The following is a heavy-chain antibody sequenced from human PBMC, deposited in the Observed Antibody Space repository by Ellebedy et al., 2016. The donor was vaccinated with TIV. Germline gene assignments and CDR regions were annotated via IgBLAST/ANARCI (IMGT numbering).Heavy chain of an antibody. J-gene: IGHJ6*02. CDR3: ARLTIFGVVTALGWYYYGMDV. Sequence: AASVKVSCKASGGTFSSYAISWARQAPGQGLEWMGGIIPIFGTANYAQKFQGRVTITADESTSTAYMELSSLRSEDTAVYYCARLTIFGVVTALGWYYYGMDVWGQGTTVTVSS. CDR2: IIPIFGTA. CDR1: GGTFSSYA. D-gene: IGHD3-3*01. V-gene: IGHV1-69*13.